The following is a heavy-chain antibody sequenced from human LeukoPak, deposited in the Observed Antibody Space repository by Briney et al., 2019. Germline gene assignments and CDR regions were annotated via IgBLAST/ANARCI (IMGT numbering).Heavy chain of an antibody. D-gene: IGHD3-10*01. CDR1: GGSISSYY. J-gene: IGHJ5*02. Sequence: PSETLSLTCTVSGGSISSYYWSWIRQPPGKGLEWIGYIYYSGSTNYNPSLKSRVTISVDTSKNQFSLKLSSVTAADTAVYYCARGLGSMVRGVIDNWFDPWGQGTLVTVSS. V-gene: IGHV4-59*01. CDR2: IYYSGST. CDR3: ARGLGSMVRGVIDNWFDP.